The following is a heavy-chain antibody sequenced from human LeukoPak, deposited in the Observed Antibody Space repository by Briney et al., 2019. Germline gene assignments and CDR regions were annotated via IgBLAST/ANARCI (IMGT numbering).Heavy chain of an antibody. Sequence: SETLSLTCTVSGGSISSSSYYWGWIRQPPGKGLEWIGSIYYSGSTYYNPSLKSRVTISVDTSKNQFSLKLSSVTAADTAVYYCARDGSAVGATTYWYFDLWGRGTLVTVSS. CDR1: GGSISSSSYY. CDR3: ARDGSAVGATTYWYFDL. J-gene: IGHJ2*01. CDR2: IYYSGST. V-gene: IGHV4-39*07. D-gene: IGHD1-26*01.